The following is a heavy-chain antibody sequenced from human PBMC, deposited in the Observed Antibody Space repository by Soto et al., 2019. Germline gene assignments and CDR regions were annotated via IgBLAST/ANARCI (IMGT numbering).Heavy chain of an antibody. CDR2: ISYDGSNK. Sequence: QVQLVESGGGVVQPGRSLRLSCAASGFTFSSYAMHWVRQAPGKGLEWGAVISYDGSNKYYADSVKGRFTISRDNSKNTLYLQMNSLRAEDTAVYYCARVINYYYDSSGYYADYWGQGTLVTVSS. CDR1: GFTFSSYA. J-gene: IGHJ4*02. D-gene: IGHD3-22*01. V-gene: IGHV3-30-3*01. CDR3: ARVINYYYDSSGYYADY.